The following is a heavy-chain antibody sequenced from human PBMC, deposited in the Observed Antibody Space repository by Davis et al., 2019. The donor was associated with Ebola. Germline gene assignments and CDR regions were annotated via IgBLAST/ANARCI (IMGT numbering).Heavy chain of an antibody. V-gene: IGHV6-1*01. D-gene: IGHD5-18*01. J-gene: IGHJ6*02. CDR3: TRGWLRGGMDV. CDR1: GDSVSSAG. Sequence: HSQTPSLTRAISGDSVSSAGWNWIRQSPSRGLEWLGRTYYKSKWYNDYAVSVKSRITINPDTSKNQFSLQLNSVTPEDTALYYCTRGWLRGGMDVWGEGTTVTV. CDR2: TYYKSKWYN.